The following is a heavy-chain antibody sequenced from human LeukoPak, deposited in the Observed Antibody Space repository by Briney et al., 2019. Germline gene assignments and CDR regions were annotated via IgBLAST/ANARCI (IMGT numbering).Heavy chain of an antibody. Sequence: GGSLRLSCAASGFAFSSYAMSWVRQAPGKGLEWVSTISTSGGRTYYADSVKGRFTISRDNSKNTLYLQMNSLRVDDTAVYYCAKAHCSSTSCSRADNWGQGTLVTVSS. J-gene: IGHJ4*02. CDR2: ISTSGGRT. V-gene: IGHV3-23*01. CDR3: AKAHCSSTSCSRADN. D-gene: IGHD2-2*01. CDR1: GFAFSSYA.